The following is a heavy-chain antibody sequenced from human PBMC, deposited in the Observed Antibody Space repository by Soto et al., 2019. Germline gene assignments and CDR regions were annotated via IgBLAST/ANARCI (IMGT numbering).Heavy chain of an antibody. V-gene: IGHV4-59*08. CDR2: IYRTGST. J-gene: IGHJ5*02. D-gene: IGHD2-2*01. CDR3: ARQEGVPASYDT. Sequence: SETLSLTCNVSGGSISTYYWSWIRQPPGKGLEWVSYIYRTGSTKYNPSLKSRVTMSVNTSKNQLSLKLSSVTDADTAVYYCARQEGVPASYDTWGQGTPVTVSS. CDR1: GGSISTYY.